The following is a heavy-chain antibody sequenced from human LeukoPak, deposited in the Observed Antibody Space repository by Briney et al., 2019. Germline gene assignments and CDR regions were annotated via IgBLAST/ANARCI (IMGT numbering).Heavy chain of an antibody. J-gene: IGHJ3*02. CDR2: IKPSGNST. CDR3: ARDRNLMAVAGTQAFDI. Sequence: GASVKVSCKASGYTFTNCFMHWVRHAPGQGLEWMGIIKPSGNSTIYAQKFQDRVTMTSDTSTSTVYMDLRSMTFEDTAAYYCARDRNLMAVAGTQAFDIWGQGTMVTVSS. CDR1: GYTFTNCF. V-gene: IGHV1-46*01. D-gene: IGHD6-19*01.